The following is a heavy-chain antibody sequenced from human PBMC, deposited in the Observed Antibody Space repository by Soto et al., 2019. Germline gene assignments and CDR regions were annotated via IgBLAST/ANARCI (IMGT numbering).Heavy chain of an antibody. V-gene: IGHV3-33*08. CDR1: GFTFSSFA. Sequence: GGSLRLSCAASGFTFSSFAMKWVRQAPGKGLEWVAVIWYGGGNKYYADSVKGRFTISRDNSKNTLYLQMNSLRAEDTAVYYCARDRNMWDVWGQGTTVTVSS. CDR3: ARDRNMWDV. D-gene: IGHD3-10*02. CDR2: IWYGGGNK. J-gene: IGHJ6*02.